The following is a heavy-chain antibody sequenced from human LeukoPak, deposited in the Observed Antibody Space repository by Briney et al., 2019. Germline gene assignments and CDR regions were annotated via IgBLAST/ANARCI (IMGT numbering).Heavy chain of an antibody. Sequence: GGSLRLSCAASGFTFSSYAMSWVRQAPGKGLEWVSAISGSGGSTYYADSVKGRFAISRDNSKNTLYLQMNSLRAEDTAVYYCAKDKEAARPPRWFDPWGQGTLVTVSS. CDR3: AKDKEAARPPRWFDP. J-gene: IGHJ5*02. V-gene: IGHV3-23*01. D-gene: IGHD6-6*01. CDR1: GFTFSSYA. CDR2: ISGSGGST.